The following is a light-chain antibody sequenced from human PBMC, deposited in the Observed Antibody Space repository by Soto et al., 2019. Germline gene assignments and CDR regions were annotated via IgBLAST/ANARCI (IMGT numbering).Light chain of an antibody. CDR3: QQYNNWPRT. V-gene: IGKV3D-15*01. Sequence: LPPSPSTLALSPGERASLSCGASQSVSGYLAWYQQKPGQAPRILIYDASNRATGFPARFSGSGSGTEFTVTISSLQSEDFEVYYCQQYNNWPRTCGQGTKVDIK. J-gene: IGKJ1*01. CDR1: QSVSGY. CDR2: DAS.